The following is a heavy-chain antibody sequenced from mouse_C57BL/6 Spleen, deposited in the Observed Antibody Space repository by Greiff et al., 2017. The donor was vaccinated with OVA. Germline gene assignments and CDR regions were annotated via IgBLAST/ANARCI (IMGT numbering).Heavy chain of an antibody. CDR3: ARGIYGNAWFAY. D-gene: IGHD2-1*01. CDR1: GYSITSGYY. J-gene: IGHJ3*01. Sequence: EVKLEESGPGLVKPSQSLSLTCSVTGYSITSGYYWNWIRQFPGNKLEWMGYISYDGSNNYNPSLKNRISITRDTSKNQFFLKLNSVTTEDTATYYCARGIYGNAWFAYWGQGTLVTVSA. CDR2: ISYDGSN. V-gene: IGHV3-6*01.